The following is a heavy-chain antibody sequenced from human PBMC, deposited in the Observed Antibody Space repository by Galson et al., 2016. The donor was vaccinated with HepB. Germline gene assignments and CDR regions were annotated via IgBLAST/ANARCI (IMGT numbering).Heavy chain of an antibody. CDR3: ARAYDFWSGRYYYAMDV. J-gene: IGHJ6*02. CDR1: GLTVSRNY. Sequence: SLRLSCAASGLTVSRNYMTWVRQAPGKGLEWVSVIYSADTGGTTYYADSVKGRFTISRHNSKNTLYLQMNSLRHEDTAVYYCARAYDFWSGRYYYAMDVWGQGTTVTVS. V-gene: IGHV3-53*04. CDR2: IYSADTGGTT. D-gene: IGHD3-3*01.